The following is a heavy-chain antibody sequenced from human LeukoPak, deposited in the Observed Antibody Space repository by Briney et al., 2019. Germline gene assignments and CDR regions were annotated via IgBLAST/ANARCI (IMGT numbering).Heavy chain of an antibody. CDR3: ARDTTYYDSGGYSKRFDY. CDR2: ISAYNGNT. D-gene: IGHD3-22*01. Sequence: ASVKVSCKASGYTFTSYGISWVRQAPGQGLEWMGWISAYNGNTNYAQKLQGRVTMTTDTSTSTAYMELRSLRSDDTAVYYCARDTTYYDSGGYSKRFDYWGQGTLVTVSS. J-gene: IGHJ4*02. CDR1: GYTFTSYG. V-gene: IGHV1-18*01.